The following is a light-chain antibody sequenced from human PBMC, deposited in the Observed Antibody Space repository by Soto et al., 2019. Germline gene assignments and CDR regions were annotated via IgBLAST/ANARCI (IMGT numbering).Light chain of an antibody. V-gene: IGLV2-8*01. Sequence: QSALTQPPSASGSPGQSVTISCSGSRSDIGDSNYGSWYQQHPRKAPKLIISEVINRPSGVPDRFSASKSGNTASLTISGLQAEDEADYYCASKAGSSRHVVFGGGTKLTVL. CDR2: EVI. CDR1: RSDIGDSNY. CDR3: ASKAGSSRHVV. J-gene: IGLJ2*01.